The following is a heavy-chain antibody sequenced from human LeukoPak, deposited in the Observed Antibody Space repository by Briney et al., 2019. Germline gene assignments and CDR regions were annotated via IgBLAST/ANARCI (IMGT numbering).Heavy chain of an antibody. V-gene: IGHV3-21*01. CDR3: ARDLSRSCSGGSCYSTGFDY. J-gene: IGHJ4*02. CDR1: GFTFSSYS. CDR2: ISSSSSYI. Sequence: PGGSLRLSCAASGFTFSSYSMNWVRQAPGKGLEWVSSISSSSSYIYYADSVKGRFTISRDNAKNSLYLQMNSLRAEDTAVYYCARDLSRSCSGGSCYSTGFDYWGQGTLVTVSS. D-gene: IGHD2-15*01.